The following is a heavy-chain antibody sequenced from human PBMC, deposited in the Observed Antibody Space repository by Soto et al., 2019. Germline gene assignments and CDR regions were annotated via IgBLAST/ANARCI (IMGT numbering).Heavy chain of an antibody. V-gene: IGHV6-1*01. CDR1: GDSVSSYSAA. CDR2: TYYRSRFFS. D-gene: IGHD6-6*01. CDR3: ARDRYSSSGWFDP. J-gene: IGHJ5*02. Sequence: PSQNLSLTCAISGDSVSSYSAAWNWIRQSPSGGLEWLGRTYYRSRFFSDYAESVKSRIIINPDTSKNQFSLQLKSVTPEDTAVYYCARDRYSSSGWFDPWGQGTPVTVSS.